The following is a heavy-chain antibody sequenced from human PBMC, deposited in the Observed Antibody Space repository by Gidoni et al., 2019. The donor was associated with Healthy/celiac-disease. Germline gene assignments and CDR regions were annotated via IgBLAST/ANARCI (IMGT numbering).Heavy chain of an antibody. J-gene: IGHJ4*02. V-gene: IGHV1-69*01. CDR1: VGPFSSSA. CDR2: IIPIFGTA. Sequence: QVQLVQSGAEVKKPGSAVKFSCKASVGPFSSSALSWVRQAPGQGLEWMGGIIPIFGTANYAQKFQGRVTITADESTSTAYMELSSLRSEDTAVYYCARDRWRSDYQPLEIEAYWGQGTLVTVSS. CDR3: ARDRWRSDYQPLEIEAY. D-gene: IGHD1-1*01.